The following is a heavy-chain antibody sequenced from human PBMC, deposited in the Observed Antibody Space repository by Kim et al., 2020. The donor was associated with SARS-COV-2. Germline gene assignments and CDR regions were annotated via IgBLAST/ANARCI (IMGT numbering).Heavy chain of an antibody. CDR3: ARLSTGYSSGWYFGYGMDV. CDR1: GYSFTSYW. CDR2: IYPGDSDT. Sequence: GESLKISCKGSGYSFTSYWIGWVRQMPGKGLEWMGIIYPGDSDTRYSPSFQGQVTISADKSISTAYLQWSSLKASDTAMYYCARLSTGYSSGWYFGYGMDVWGKGTTVTISS. V-gene: IGHV5-51*01. J-gene: IGHJ6*04. D-gene: IGHD6-19*01.